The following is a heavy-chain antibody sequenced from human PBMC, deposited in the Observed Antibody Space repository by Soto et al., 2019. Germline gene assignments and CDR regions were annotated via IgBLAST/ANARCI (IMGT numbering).Heavy chain of an antibody. V-gene: IGHV2-5*01. J-gene: IGHJ5*02. CDR2: IYWNDDK. D-gene: IGHD6-19*01. Sequence: SXXTLVNPTQTLTLTCTFSGFSLSTSGVGVGWIRQPPGKALEWLALIYWNDDKRYSPSLKSRLTITKDTSKNQVVLTMTNMDPVDTATYYCAHTNDSGWYSRWFDPWGQGTLVTVSS. CDR1: GFSLSTSGVG. CDR3: AHTNDSGWYSRWFDP.